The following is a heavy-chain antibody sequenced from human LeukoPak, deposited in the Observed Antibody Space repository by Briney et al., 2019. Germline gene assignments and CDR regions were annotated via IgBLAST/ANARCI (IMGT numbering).Heavy chain of an antibody. Sequence: SVKVSCKASGGTFSSYAISCVRQAPGQGLEWMGGIIPIFGTANYAQKFQGRGTMTAEEATSTAYMELSSLRSEDTAVYYCRLYGGTPRRVDYWGQGTVVTVSS. J-gene: IGHJ4*02. CDR2: IIPIFGTA. D-gene: IGHD4-23*01. CDR1: GGTFSSYA. V-gene: IGHV1-69*01. CDR3: RLYGGTPRRVDY.